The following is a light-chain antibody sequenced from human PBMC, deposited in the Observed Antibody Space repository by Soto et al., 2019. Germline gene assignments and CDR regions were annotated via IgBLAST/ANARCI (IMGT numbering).Light chain of an antibody. Sequence: DVVLTQSPLSLPVTLGQPASISCRSSQSLVYSDGNTYLNWFQQRPGQSPRSLIYRASTRATNIPARFSGSGSGTEFTLTISSLQSEDFALYYCQQYHNLWTFGQGTKVDIK. CDR1: QSLVYSDGNTY. J-gene: IGKJ1*01. CDR2: RAS. CDR3: QQYHNLWT. V-gene: IGKV2-30*01.